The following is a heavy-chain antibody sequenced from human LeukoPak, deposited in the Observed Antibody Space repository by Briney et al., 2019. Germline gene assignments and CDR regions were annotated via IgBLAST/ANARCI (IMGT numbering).Heavy chain of an antibody. CDR3: ARRLTTEETFDY. J-gene: IGHJ4*02. CDR2: IYPGDSDT. D-gene: IGHD1-1*01. CDR1: GYTFTTYW. Sequence: LGESLKISCKGSGYTFTTYWIAWVRQMPGKGLEWMAIIYPGDSDTKYSPSFRGQISVSVDKSTSTAYLQWNSLQASDTAMYYCARRLTTEETFDYWGQGTLVTVSS. V-gene: IGHV5-51*01.